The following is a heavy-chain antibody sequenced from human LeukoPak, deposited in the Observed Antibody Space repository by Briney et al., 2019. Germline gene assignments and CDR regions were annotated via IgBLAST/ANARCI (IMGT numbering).Heavy chain of an antibody. V-gene: IGHV3-7*01. Sequence: GGSLRLSCVVSGFTFSSYSMIWVPQAPGKGLQWVANMKKDGSETKYVESVKGRFTISRDTAKISLYLQMNSLRAEDTAVYYCGRHRSGSGTYFIDYWGQGTLVSVSS. CDR2: MKKDGSET. CDR1: GFTFSSYS. D-gene: IGHD3-10*01. CDR3: GRHRSGSGTYFIDY. J-gene: IGHJ4*02.